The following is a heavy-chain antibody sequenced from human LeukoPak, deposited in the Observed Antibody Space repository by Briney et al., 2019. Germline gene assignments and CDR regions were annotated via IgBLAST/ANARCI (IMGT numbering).Heavy chain of an antibody. CDR2: IFPSGGEI. Sequence: PGGSLRLSCAASDFSFITFAMIWVRQPPGKGLEWVSSIFPSGGEIHYADSVRGRFTISRDNSKSTLSLQMNSLRAEDTAIYYCATYRQVLLPFESWGQGTLVTVSS. CDR1: DFSFITFA. J-gene: IGHJ4*02. D-gene: IGHD2-8*02. V-gene: IGHV3-23*01. CDR3: ATYRQVLLPFES.